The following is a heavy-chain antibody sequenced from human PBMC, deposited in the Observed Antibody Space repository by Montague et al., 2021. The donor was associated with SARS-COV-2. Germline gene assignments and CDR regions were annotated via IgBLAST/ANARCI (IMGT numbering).Heavy chain of an antibody. CDR2: FYYTGGT. D-gene: IGHD4-17*01. J-gene: IGHJ4*02. V-gene: IGHV4-39*01. CDR3: ARLYGSSFDY. CDR1: GGSVSRISSH. Sequence: SETLSLTCTVSGGSVSRISSHWGWIRQPPGKGLEYIGSFYYTGGTQYNPSLKSRVTISVDTSNDQLSLKMNSVTAADTAVYFCARLYGSSFDYWGQGTLVTVSS.